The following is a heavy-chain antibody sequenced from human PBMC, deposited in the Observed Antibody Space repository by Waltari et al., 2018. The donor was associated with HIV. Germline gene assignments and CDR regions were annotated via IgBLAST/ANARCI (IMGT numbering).Heavy chain of an antibody. Sequence: QVQLVQSGAAVKKPGSSVKVSCKAAAGTFSSYAISWVRQASGPGLGWMGGIIPIFGTANYAQKFQGRVTITADESTSTAYMELSSLRSEDTAVYYCALGPSGWTAGIPYYFDYWGQGTLVTVSS. V-gene: IGHV1-69*01. D-gene: IGHD6-13*01. CDR3: ALGPSGWTAGIPYYFDY. CDR2: IIPIFGTA. CDR1: AGTFSSYA. J-gene: IGHJ4*02.